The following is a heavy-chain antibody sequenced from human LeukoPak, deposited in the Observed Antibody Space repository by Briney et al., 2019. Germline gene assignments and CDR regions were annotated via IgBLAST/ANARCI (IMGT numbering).Heavy chain of an antibody. J-gene: IGHJ5*02. Sequence: GRSLRLSCAASGFTFSRYDIHWVRQAPGKGLEWVALISYDGSNKYYADSVKGRFTISRDNSMNTLYLQMNSLRAEDTAVYYCAKGGGRFHLPFDPWGQGTLVTVSS. CDR2: ISYDGSNK. V-gene: IGHV3-30*18. CDR3: AKGGGRFHLPFDP. CDR1: GFTFSRYD. D-gene: IGHD3-16*01.